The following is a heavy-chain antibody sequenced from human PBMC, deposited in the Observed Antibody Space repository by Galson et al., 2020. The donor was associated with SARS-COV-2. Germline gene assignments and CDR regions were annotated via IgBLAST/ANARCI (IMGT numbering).Heavy chain of an antibody. Sequence: TGGSLRLSCAASGFTFDDYAMHWVRQAPGKGLEWVSGISWNSGSIGYADSVKGRFTISRDNAKNSLYLQMNSLRAEDTALYYCAKDIVDEFWSGYRPYYCYGMDVWGQGTTVTVSS. CDR1: GFTFDDYA. CDR3: AKDIVDEFWSGYRPYYCYGMDV. CDR2: ISWNSGSI. D-gene: IGHD3-3*01. V-gene: IGHV3-9*01. J-gene: IGHJ6*02.